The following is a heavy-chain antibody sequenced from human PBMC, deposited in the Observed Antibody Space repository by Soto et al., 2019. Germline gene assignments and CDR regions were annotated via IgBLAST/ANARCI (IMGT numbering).Heavy chain of an antibody. V-gene: IGHV4-61*01. CDR1: GGSVNSGNYY. Sequence: QVQLQESGPGLVKPSETLSLTCTVSGGSVNSGNYYWSWIRQTPAKGLEWIGYIYQSGSTRYNPSLKRRVTISLDTSKNRFSLQLSSVTAADTAVYYCASGTIYQSYGRGVWGQGTTVTVSS. CDR2: IYQSGST. J-gene: IGHJ6*02. D-gene: IGHD1-1*01. CDR3: ASGTIYQSYGRGV.